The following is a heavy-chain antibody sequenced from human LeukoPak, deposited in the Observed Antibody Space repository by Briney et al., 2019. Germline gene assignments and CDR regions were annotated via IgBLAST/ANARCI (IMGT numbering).Heavy chain of an antibody. J-gene: IGHJ4*02. Sequence: GGSLRLSCAASGFTFNDYAMHWVRQQPRKGLEWVSGISWNSGNIGYADSVKGRFTISRDNAKNSLYLQMNSLRAEDTALYYCAKEDNYYDSSAAFDYWGQGTLVTVSS. CDR2: ISWNSGNI. D-gene: IGHD3-22*01. V-gene: IGHV3-9*01. CDR3: AKEDNYYDSSAAFDY. CDR1: GFTFNDYA.